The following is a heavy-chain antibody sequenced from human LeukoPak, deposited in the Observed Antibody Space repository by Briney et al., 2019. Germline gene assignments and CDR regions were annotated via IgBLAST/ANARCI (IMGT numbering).Heavy chain of an antibody. D-gene: IGHD5-18*01. CDR3: ARRGHGYGSPFDY. CDR2: ISGSGSNT. CDR1: GFPFSSYA. J-gene: IGHJ4*02. Sequence: GGSLRLSCAASGFPFSSYAMTWVRQAPGKGLEWVSSISGSGSNTYYADSVKGRFTMSRDNSKNTLDLQMSSLRAEDTAVYYCARRGHGYGSPFDYWGQGTLVTVSS. V-gene: IGHV3-23*01.